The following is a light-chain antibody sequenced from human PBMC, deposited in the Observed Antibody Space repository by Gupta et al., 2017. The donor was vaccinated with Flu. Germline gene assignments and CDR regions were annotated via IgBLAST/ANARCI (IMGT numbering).Light chain of an antibody. CDR1: HGISTF. V-gene: IGKV1-16*02. J-gene: IGKJ2*01. CDR3: QQYSTFPYT. Sequence: PSSLSASVGDRVTITCRASHGISTFLAWFQQKPGKAPKSLIYGASSSHTGVPSKFTGSGSGTDFTLTINSLQPEDFATYYCQQYSTFPYTFGQGTKLEIK. CDR2: GAS.